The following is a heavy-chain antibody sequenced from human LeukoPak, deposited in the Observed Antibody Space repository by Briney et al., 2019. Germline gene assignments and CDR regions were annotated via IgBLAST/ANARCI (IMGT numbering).Heavy chain of an antibody. D-gene: IGHD1-26*01. Sequence: SQTLSLTCTVSGGSISSGGYYWSWIRQPPGKGLEWIGEINHSGSTNYNPSLKSRVTISVDTSKNQFSLKLSSVTAADTAVYYCARGTGSYYSAYYFDYWGQGTLVTVSS. J-gene: IGHJ4*02. V-gene: IGHV4-30-2*01. CDR2: INHSGST. CDR1: GGSISSGGYY. CDR3: ARGTGSYYSAYYFDY.